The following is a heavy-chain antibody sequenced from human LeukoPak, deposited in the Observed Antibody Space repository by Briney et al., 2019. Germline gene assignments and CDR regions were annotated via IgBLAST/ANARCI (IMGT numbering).Heavy chain of an antibody. CDR1: GFTFDDYA. CDR3: AKDGYYGGNPGYYYYGMDV. Sequence: GRSLRLSCAASGFTFDDYAMHWVRQAPGKGLEWVSGISWNSGSIGYADSVKGRFTISRDNAKNSLYLQMNSLRAKDTALYYCAKDGYYGGNPGYYYYGMDVWGQGTTVTVSS. D-gene: IGHD4-23*01. V-gene: IGHV3-9*01. CDR2: ISWNSGSI. J-gene: IGHJ6*02.